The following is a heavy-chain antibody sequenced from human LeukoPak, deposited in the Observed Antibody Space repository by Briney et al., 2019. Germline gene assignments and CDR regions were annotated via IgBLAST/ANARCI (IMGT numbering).Heavy chain of an antibody. CDR2: ISYGGTT. CDR1: GGSISSSNYY. CDR3: ATYVVYGSGKYYFDY. Sequence: SETLSLTCTVSGGSISSSNYYWSWLRQPPGKELEGIASISYGGTTYYNPSLKSRVTISVDTSKNQFSLRPSSVTAADTALYLCATYVVYGSGKYYFDYWGQGSLVTVSS. V-gene: IGHV4-39*01. D-gene: IGHD3-10*01. J-gene: IGHJ4*02.